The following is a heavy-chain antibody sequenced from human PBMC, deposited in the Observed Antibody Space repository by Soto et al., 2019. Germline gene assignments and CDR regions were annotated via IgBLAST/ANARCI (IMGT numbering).Heavy chain of an antibody. CDR1: GGTFSSYA. V-gene: IGHV1-69*12. J-gene: IGHJ6*02. CDR2: ISPIFGTA. D-gene: IGHD6-6*01. CDR3: ARSKQLVHRYGMDV. Sequence: QVQLVQSGAEVKKPGSSVKVSCKASGGTFSSYAISWVRQAPGQGLEWMGGISPIFGTANYAQKFQGRVTITADESTSTDYMELSSLRSEDTAVYYCARSKQLVHRYGMDVWGQGTTVTVSS.